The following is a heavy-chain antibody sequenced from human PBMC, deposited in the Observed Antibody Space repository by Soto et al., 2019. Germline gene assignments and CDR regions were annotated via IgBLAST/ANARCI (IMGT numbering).Heavy chain of an antibody. CDR1: GFPFAPST. Sequence: PGGSLRLSCGVSGFPFAPSTMSWVRQAPGQGLEWVSTISVSVGSTYSADSVQGRFTVSSDISDNTLFLRMTSLTADDTAVYFCAKRGVPHSTSNAYFYDHWGRGVLVTVSS. J-gene: IGHJ4*02. CDR3: AKRGVPHSTSNAYFYDH. D-gene: IGHD3-16*01. V-gene: IGHV3-23*01. CDR2: ISVSVGST.